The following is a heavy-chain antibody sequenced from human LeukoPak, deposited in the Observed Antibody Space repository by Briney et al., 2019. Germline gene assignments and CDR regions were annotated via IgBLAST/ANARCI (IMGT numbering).Heavy chain of an antibody. D-gene: IGHD6-19*01. CDR2: ISGDGGDT. V-gene: IGHV3-23*01. CDR1: GFSISDYY. J-gene: IGHJ4*02. CDR3: GKSGSRDWDYFEY. Sequence: GGSLRLSCDASGFSISDYYMSWIRQSPGKGLEWVSTISGDGGDTHYADSVRGRFTTSRANSKNTLFMQMNSLRAEDTAVYYCGKSGSRDWDYFEYWGQGTLVTASS.